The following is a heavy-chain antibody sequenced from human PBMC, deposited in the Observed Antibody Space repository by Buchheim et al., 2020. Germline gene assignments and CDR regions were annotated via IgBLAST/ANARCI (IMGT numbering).Heavy chain of an antibody. V-gene: IGHV3-30*03. CDR3: ARDRGPIDF. J-gene: IGHJ4*02. Sequence: QVQLVESGGGVVQPGRSLRLSCAASGFTFSSYGMHWVRQAPGKGLEWVAVISYDGSNKYYADSVKGRFTISRDNSKNTLYLQMNSLRTEDTAVYYCARDRGPIDFWGQGTL. D-gene: IGHD3-3*01. CDR1: GFTFSSYG. CDR2: ISYDGSNK.